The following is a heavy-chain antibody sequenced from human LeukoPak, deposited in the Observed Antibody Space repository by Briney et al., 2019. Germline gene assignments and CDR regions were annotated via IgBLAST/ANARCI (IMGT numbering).Heavy chain of an antibody. CDR2: IYYSGST. CDR1: GGSISSGDYY. Sequence: SQTLSLTCTVSGGSISSGDYYWSWIRQPPGKGLEWIGYIYYSGSTYYNPSLKSRVTIPVDTSKNQFSLKLSSVTAADTAVYYCARGIKGTGSSWYFSDYWGQGTLVTVSS. CDR3: ARGIKGTGSSWYFSDY. J-gene: IGHJ4*02. D-gene: IGHD6-13*01. V-gene: IGHV4-30-4*01.